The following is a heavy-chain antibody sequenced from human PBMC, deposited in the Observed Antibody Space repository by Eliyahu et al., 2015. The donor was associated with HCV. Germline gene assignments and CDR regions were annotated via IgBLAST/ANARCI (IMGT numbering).Heavy chain of an antibody. CDR3: VKDTGATSFFDY. CDR2: INDDGANT. J-gene: IGHJ4*02. CDR1: GFTFNKCG. V-gene: IGHV3-23*01. Sequence: EVQVLDSGGGLVQPGGSLRLSCTASGFTFNKCGMAWVRQAPGTGLEWVSTINDDGANTHYADSVKGRFTISRDNSKSTLYLQMNSLRTEDTAVYYCVKDTGATSFFDYWGQGTLVTVSS.